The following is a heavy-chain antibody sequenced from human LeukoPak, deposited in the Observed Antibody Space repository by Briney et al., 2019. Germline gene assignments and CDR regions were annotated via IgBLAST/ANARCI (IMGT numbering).Heavy chain of an antibody. D-gene: IGHD2-15*01. CDR2: IYTRGST. Sequence: PSETLSLTCTVSGGSIDNYYWSWIRQPAGKGLEWVGRIYTRGSTNYNPSLKSRVTMSVDTSKNQFSLKLSSVTAADTAVYYCARGRYCSADICSGGDAFDIWGQGTMVSVSS. J-gene: IGHJ3*02. CDR1: GGSIDNYY. V-gene: IGHV4-4*07. CDR3: ARGRYCSADICSGGDAFDI.